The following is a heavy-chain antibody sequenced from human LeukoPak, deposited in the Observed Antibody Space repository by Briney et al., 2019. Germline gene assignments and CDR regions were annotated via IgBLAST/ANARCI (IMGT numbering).Heavy chain of an antibody. V-gene: IGHV3-21*01. CDR1: GFTFSSYS. CDR3: AGDQRRYFDY. D-gene: IGHD1-1*01. J-gene: IGHJ4*02. Sequence: PGGTLRLSCAASGFTFSSYSMNWVRQAPGQGLEWVSSISSSSSYIYYADSVKGRFTISRDNAKNSLYLQMNSLRAEDTAVYYCAGDQRRYFDYWGRGTLVTVSS. CDR2: ISSSSSYI.